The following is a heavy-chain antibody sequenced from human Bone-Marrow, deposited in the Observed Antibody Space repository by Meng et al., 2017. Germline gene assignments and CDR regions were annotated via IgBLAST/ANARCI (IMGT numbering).Heavy chain of an antibody. D-gene: IGHD5-24*01. J-gene: IGHJ3*02. CDR1: GFAFDDCA. CDR3: ARDDVGDGYNSNGDFGAFDI. CDR2: ISWNSGSI. Sequence: SLKISCAASGFAFDDCAMHWVRQAPGKGLDWVSGISWNSGSIGYADSVKGRFTISRDNSKNTLYLQMNSLRAEDTAVYYCARDDVGDGYNSNGDFGAFDIWGQGTMVTVSS. V-gene: IGHV3-9*01.